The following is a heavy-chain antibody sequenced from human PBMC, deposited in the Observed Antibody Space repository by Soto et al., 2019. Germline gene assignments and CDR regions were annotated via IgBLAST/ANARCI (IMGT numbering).Heavy chain of an antibody. Sequence: EVQLLESGGGLLQPGGSRRLSCAASGFTLVTYVMSWVRKAPGKGLEWVSGIDSGGGGTYYADSVKGRFTISRDNSKNTLSLQMNGLRAEDTAVFYCAKGPEQLVHGVFDYWGQGTLVNVSS. J-gene: IGHJ4*02. CDR2: IDSGGGGT. V-gene: IGHV3-23*01. D-gene: IGHD6-6*01. CDR3: AKGPEQLVHGVFDY. CDR1: GFTLVTYV.